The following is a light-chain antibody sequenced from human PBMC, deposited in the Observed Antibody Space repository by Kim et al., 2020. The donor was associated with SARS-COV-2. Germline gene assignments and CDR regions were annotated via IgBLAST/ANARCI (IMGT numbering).Light chain of an antibody. J-gene: IGLJ2*01. CDR2: GKT. CDR1: SLRSYS. Sequence: SSELTQDPAVSVALGQTVRITCQGDSLRSYSGSWYQQKPGQAPEVVIFGKTNRPSGIPDRFSGSSSGDTVSLTISGAQAEDEADYYCDSRDSSGNVIFGGGTQLTVL. CDR3: DSRDSSGNVI. V-gene: IGLV3-19*01.